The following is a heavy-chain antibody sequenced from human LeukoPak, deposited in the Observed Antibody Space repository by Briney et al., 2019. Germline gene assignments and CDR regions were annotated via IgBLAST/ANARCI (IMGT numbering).Heavy chain of an antibody. CDR1: GYSISSGYY. V-gene: IGHV4-38-2*02. J-gene: IGHJ4*02. Sequence: SETLSLTCTVSGYSISSGYYWGWIRQPPGKGLEWIGSTAPGGNTYYNPSLKSRDAISVDTSKNQFSLRLISVTAADTAVYYCARGGSGWPFDHWGQGTLVTVSS. CDR2: TAPGGNT. CDR3: ARGGSGWPFDH. D-gene: IGHD6-19*01.